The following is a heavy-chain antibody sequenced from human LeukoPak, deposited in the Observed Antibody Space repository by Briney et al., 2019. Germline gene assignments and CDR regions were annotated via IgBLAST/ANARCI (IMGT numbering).Heavy chain of an antibody. Sequence: PSETLSLTCTVSGGSISSSSYYWGWIRQPPGKGLEWFGSIYYSGSTYYNPSLKSRVTISVDTSKNQFSLKLTSVTAADTAVYYCARQSSSPYYYFDFWGQGTLVIVSS. D-gene: IGHD6-6*01. CDR3: ARQSSSPYYYFDF. CDR1: GGSISSSSYY. V-gene: IGHV4-39*01. J-gene: IGHJ4*02. CDR2: IYYSGST.